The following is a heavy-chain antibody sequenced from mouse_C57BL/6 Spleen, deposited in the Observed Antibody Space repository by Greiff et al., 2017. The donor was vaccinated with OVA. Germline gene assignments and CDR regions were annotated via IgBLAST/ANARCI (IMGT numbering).Heavy chain of an antibody. J-gene: IGHJ3*01. Sequence: EVQLQESGPGMVKPSQSLSLTCTVTGYSITSGYDWHWIRHFPGNKLEWMGYISYSGSTNYNPSLKSRISITHDTSKNHFFLKLNSVTTEDTATYYCARGGLTGTWFAYWGQGTLVTVSA. CDR3: ARGGLTGTWFAY. D-gene: IGHD4-1*01. CDR2: ISYSGST. CDR1: GYSITSGYD. V-gene: IGHV3-1*01.